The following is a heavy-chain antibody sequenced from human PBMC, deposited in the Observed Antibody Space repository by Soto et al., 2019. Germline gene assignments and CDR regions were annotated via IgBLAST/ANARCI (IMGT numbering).Heavy chain of an antibody. CDR3: ARDPVGLISWFDS. CDR1: GCTFSNYW. Sequence: PGGSLRLSCAASGCTFSNYWMHCVRQAPGKGLVWVSRINSDGSSTTYADSVKGRFTISRDNAKSTLYLQMNSLRADDTAIYYCARDPVGLISWFDSWGQGTRVTVSS. J-gene: IGHJ5*01. D-gene: IGHD2-15*01. V-gene: IGHV3-74*01. CDR2: INSDGSST.